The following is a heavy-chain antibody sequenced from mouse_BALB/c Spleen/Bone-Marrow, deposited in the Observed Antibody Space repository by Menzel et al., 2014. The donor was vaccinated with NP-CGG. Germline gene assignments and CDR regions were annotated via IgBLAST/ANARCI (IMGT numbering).Heavy chain of an antibody. CDR3: AREGPWFAF. CDR1: GYTFTDYA. V-gene: IGHV1S137*01. Sequence: QVHVKQSGAELVRPGVSVKISCKGSGYTFTDYAMHWVKQSHAKSLEWIGVIGTYYGDATYNQKFKTKATMTVDKSPSTAYMELARLTSEDSALYYCAREGPWFAFWGQGTLVTVSA. J-gene: IGHJ3*01. CDR2: IGTYYGDA.